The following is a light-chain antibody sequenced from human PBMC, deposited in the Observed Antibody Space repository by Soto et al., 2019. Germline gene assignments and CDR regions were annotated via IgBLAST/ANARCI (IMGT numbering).Light chain of an antibody. CDR1: QSVSNS. CDR2: DVS. CDR3: QQLFDSPIT. Sequence: EIVLTQSPAPLSLSPGARVTLSCRASQSVSNSLAWYQQKPGQHPRLLIYDVSNRATGIPARFSGSGSGTEFTLTISSLQPDDFATYYCQQLFDSPITFGQGTRLEIK. V-gene: IGKV3-11*01. J-gene: IGKJ5*01.